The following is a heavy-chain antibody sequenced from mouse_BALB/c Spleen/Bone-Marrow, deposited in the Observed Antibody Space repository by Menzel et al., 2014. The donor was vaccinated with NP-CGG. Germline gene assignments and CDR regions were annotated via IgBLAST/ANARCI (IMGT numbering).Heavy chain of an antibody. CDR1: GYTFTSYY. Sequence: VQVVESGAELVKPGASVKLSCKASGYTFTSYYMYWVKQRPGQGLEWIGEINPSNGGTNFNEKFKSKATLTVDKSSGTAYMQLSSLTSEDSAVYYCTRYGNYYFDYWGQGTTLTVSS. V-gene: IGHV1S81*02. J-gene: IGHJ2*01. CDR2: INPSNGGT. D-gene: IGHD2-1*01. CDR3: TRYGNYYFDY.